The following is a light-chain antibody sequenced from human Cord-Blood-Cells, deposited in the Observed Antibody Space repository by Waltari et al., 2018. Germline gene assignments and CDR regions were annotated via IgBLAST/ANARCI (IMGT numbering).Light chain of an antibody. CDR2: GKN. CDR3: NSRDSSGNHVV. J-gene: IGLJ2*01. CDR1: RLRSYY. V-gene: IGLV3-19*01. Sequence: SSDLTQDPAVSVSLGPTVRITCPGGRLRSYYASWYQQKPGQAPVLVIYGKNNRPSGIPDRFSGSSSGNTASLTITGAQAEDEADYYCNSRDSSGNHVVFGGGTKLTVL.